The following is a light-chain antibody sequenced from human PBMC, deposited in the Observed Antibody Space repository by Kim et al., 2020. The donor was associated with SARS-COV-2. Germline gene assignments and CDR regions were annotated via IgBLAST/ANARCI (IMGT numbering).Light chain of an antibody. V-gene: IGLV2-23*01. CDR2: EGS. CDR3: CSYAGSSTV. CDR1: SSDVGSYNL. J-gene: IGLJ2*01. Sequence: QSALTQPASLSGSPGQSITISCTGTSSDVGSYNLVSWYQQHPGKAPKVMIYEGSKRPSGVSNRFSGSKSGNTASLTISGLQAEDEADYYCCSYAGSSTVFGGGTQLTVL.